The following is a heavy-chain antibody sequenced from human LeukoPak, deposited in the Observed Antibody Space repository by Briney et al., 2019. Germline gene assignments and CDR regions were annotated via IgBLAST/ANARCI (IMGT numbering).Heavy chain of an antibody. CDR2: ISSNGGST. D-gene: IGHD3-16*01. CDR1: GFTFSDYA. V-gene: IGHV3-64*02. J-gene: IGHJ4*02. CDR3: ARDPGAGPELITLFLDY. Sequence: GGSLRLSCAASGFTFSDYAMHWVRQAPGKGLEYVSVISSNGGSTYYADSVKGRFTISRDNSKNTLYLQMGSLRAEDMAVYYCARDPGAGPELITLFLDYWGQGTLVTVSS.